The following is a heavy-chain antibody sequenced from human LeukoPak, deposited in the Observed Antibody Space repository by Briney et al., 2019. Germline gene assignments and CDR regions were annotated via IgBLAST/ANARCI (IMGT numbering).Heavy chain of an antibody. CDR3: AGGVLIDY. Sequence: PGGSLRLSCAASGFTFSSYAMHWVHQAPGKGLEWVAVISYDGSNKYYADSVKGRFTISRDNSKNTLYLQMNSLRAEDTAVYYCAGGVLIDYWGQGTLVTVSS. CDR1: GFTFSSYA. CDR2: ISYDGSNK. J-gene: IGHJ4*02. D-gene: IGHD3-16*01. V-gene: IGHV3-30-3*01.